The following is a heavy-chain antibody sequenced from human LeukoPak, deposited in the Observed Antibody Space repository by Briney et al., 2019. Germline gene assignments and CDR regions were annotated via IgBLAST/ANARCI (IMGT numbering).Heavy chain of an antibody. Sequence: GGSLRLSCAVSGFTFSSFSMNWVRQAPGKGLEWVSYISSTGSTIYYANSVKGRFTVSRDNAKDSLYLQMNNLRDEDTAVYYCARGGVRTGIQLWEFGYWGQGTLVTVSS. J-gene: IGHJ4*02. V-gene: IGHV3-48*02. CDR3: ARGGVRTGIQLWEFGY. D-gene: IGHD5-18*01. CDR2: ISSTGSTI. CDR1: GFTFSSFS.